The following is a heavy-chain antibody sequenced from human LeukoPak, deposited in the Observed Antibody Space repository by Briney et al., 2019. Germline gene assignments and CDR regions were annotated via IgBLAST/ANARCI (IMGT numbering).Heavy chain of an antibody. D-gene: IGHD7-27*01. CDR2: INQDGSEQ. CDR3: ARANWGPFDY. J-gene: IGHJ4*02. V-gene: IGHV3-7*01. Sequence: GGSLRLSCAASGFTFSNYWMIWVRQAPGKGLEWVASINQDGSEQYYVDSVKGRFTISRDNAKNSLYLQMNSLRADETAVYYCARANWGPFDYWGQGTLVTVSS. CDR1: GFTFSNYW.